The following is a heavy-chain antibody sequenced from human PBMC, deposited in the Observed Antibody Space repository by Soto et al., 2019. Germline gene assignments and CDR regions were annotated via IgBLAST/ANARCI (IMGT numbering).Heavy chain of an antibody. Sequence: QVQLVQSGAEVKKPGSSVKVSCKASGGTFSSYAISWVRQAPGQGLEWMGGIIPIFGTANYAQKFLGRVTITADESTSTAYMELSSLRSEDTAVYYCARDNWNYGGALYNWFDPWGQGTLVPVSS. V-gene: IGHV1-69*01. J-gene: IGHJ5*02. CDR3: ARDNWNYGGALYNWFDP. CDR2: IIPIFGTA. D-gene: IGHD1-7*01. CDR1: GGTFSSYA.